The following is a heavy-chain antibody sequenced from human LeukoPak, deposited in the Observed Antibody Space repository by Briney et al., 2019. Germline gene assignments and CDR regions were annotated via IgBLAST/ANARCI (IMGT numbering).Heavy chain of an antibody. CDR1: GYAFTSYY. CDR2: INPSGGST. V-gene: IGHV1-46*01. Sequence: ASVKVSCKASGYAFTSYYMNWVRQAPGQGLEWMGKINPSGGSTNYAQKFQGRVTMTRDTSTSTVYMELSSLRSEDTAVYYCARGWWGTDYGWTNWFDPWGQGTLVTVSS. D-gene: IGHD4-17*01. CDR3: ARGWWGTDYGWTNWFDP. J-gene: IGHJ5*02.